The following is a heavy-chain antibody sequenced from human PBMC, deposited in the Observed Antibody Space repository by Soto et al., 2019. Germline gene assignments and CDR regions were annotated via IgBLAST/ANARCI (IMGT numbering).Heavy chain of an antibody. CDR1: GYTFTSYG. Sequence: QVPLVQSGAEVKKPGASVKVSCKASGYTFTSYGISWVRQAPGQGLEWMGWISAYNGNTNYAQKLQGRVTMTTDTSTSTAYMELRSLRSDDTAVYYCARDLLSNYDFWSGYYLLGEYFQHWGQGTLVTVSS. V-gene: IGHV1-18*01. D-gene: IGHD3-3*01. CDR2: ISAYNGNT. J-gene: IGHJ1*01. CDR3: ARDLLSNYDFWSGYYLLGEYFQH.